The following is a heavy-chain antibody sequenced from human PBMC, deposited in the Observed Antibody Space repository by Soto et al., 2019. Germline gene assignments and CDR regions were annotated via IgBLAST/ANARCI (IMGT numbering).Heavy chain of an antibody. CDR1: GYTFTSYA. J-gene: IGHJ4*02. CDR2: INAGNGNT. D-gene: IGHD6-19*01. CDR3: AGALTPEWLDLMVDY. Sequence: GASVKVSCKASGYTFTSYAMHWVRQAPGQRLEWMGWINAGNGNTKYSQKFQGRVTITRDTSASTAYMELSSLRSEDTAVYYCAGALTPEWLDLMVDYWGQGTLVTVSS. V-gene: IGHV1-3*01.